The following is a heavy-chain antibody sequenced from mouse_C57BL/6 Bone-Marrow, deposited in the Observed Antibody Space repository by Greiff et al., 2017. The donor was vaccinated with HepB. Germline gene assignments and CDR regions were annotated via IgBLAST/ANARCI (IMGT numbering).Heavy chain of an antibody. J-gene: IGHJ1*03. CDR3: ARRTTVGYFDV. CDR2: IYPGSGNT. D-gene: IGHD1-1*01. Sequence: QQRPGQGLEWIGWIYPGSGNTKYNEKFKGKATLTEDKSSSTAYMQLNSLTSEDSAVFFCARRTTVGYFDVWGTGTTVTVSS. V-gene: IGHV1-84*01.